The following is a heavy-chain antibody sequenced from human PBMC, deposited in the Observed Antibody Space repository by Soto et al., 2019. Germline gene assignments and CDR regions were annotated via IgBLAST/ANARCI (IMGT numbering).Heavy chain of an antibody. CDR2: INGDGSST. CDR3: GRGGSGIYGMDV. D-gene: IGHD6-13*01. V-gene: IGHV3-74*01. J-gene: IGHJ6*02. CDR1: GFTFSSYW. Sequence: EVQLVESGGGLVQPGGSLRLSCAASGFTFSSYWVHWVRQAPGRGLVWVSRINGDGSSTNYADSVKGRFTISRDNAKNTLDLQMNSLRAEDTAVYLCGRGGSGIYGMDVWGQGTTVTVSS.